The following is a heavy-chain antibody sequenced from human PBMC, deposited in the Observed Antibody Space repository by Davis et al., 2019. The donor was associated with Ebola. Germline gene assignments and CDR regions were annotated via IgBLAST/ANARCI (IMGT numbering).Heavy chain of an antibody. CDR2: ISSSGSTI. J-gene: IGHJ6*02. CDR1: GFTFSSYE. Sequence: GESLKISCAASGFTFSSYEMNWVRQAPGKGLEWVSYISSSGSTIYYADSVKGRFTISRDNAKNSLYLQMNSLRAEDTAVYYCARGNPDQWLLGYCSSTSCYQGAYGMDVWGQGTTVTVSS. CDR3: ARGNPDQWLLGYCSSTSCYQGAYGMDV. D-gene: IGHD2-2*01. V-gene: IGHV3-48*03.